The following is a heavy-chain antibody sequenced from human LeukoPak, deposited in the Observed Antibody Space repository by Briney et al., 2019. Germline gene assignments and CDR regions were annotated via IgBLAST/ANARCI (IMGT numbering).Heavy chain of an antibody. V-gene: IGHV1-2*02. Sequence: ASVKVSCTAPGYTFTGYYMHRVRQAPGQGLEWMGWINPNSGGTNYAQKFQGRVTMTRDTSISTAFMELSRLRSDDTAVYYCASVRITRVRRRDTVVSWLDLWGQGTLVTVSS. CDR1: GYTFTGYY. CDR2: INPNSGGT. CDR3: ASVRITRVRRRDTVVSWLDL. D-gene: IGHD3-10*01. J-gene: IGHJ5*02.